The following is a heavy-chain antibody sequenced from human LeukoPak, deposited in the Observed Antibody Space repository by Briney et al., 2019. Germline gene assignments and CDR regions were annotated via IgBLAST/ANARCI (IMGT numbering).Heavy chain of an antibody. CDR1: GGTFSSYA. Sequence: ASVKVSCKASGGTFSSYAISWVRQAPGQGLEWMGRIIPILGIANYAQKFQGRVTITADKSTSTAYMELSSLRSEDTAVYYCARIQTGGIRAYYYGSGPSGGMDVWGQGTTVTVSS. D-gene: IGHD3-10*01. CDR2: IIPILGIA. V-gene: IGHV1-69*04. J-gene: IGHJ6*02. CDR3: ARIQTGGIRAYYYGSGPSGGMDV.